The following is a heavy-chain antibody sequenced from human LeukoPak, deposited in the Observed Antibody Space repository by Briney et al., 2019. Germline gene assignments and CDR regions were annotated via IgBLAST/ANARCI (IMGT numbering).Heavy chain of an antibody. CDR1: SGSIGSSVYY. J-gene: IGHJ3*02. CDR3: ARRSPLDDAFDI. D-gene: IGHD3-3*01. CDR2: IYYSGST. Sequence: TSETLSLTCTVSSGSIGSSVYYWGWIRQPPGKGLEWVGSIYYSGSTYYNPSLKSRVTISVDTSENHFSLKLSSVTAADTAVYYCARRSPLDDAFDIWGQGTMVTVSS. V-gene: IGHV4-39*02.